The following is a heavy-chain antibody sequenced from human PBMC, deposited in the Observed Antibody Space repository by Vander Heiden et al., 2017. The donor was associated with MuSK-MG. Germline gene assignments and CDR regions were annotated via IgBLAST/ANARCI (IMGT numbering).Heavy chain of an antibody. V-gene: IGHV4-39*01. CDR3: ESRRDSESLDA. CDR2: IYYSGRT. J-gene: IGHJ5*02. Sequence: QLQLQESGPGLVKPSETLSLTCTVSGGSISSNIYYWNWIRQPPGKGLEWIGSIYYSGRTDYMPSLKSRITMSLETSKNQFSLNLRSVKAADTAKYDWESRRDSESLDAWGQGTRVTVSS. CDR1: GGSISSNIYY.